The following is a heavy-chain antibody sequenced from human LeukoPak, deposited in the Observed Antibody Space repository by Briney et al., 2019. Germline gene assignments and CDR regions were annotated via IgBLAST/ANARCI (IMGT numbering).Heavy chain of an antibody. V-gene: IGHV5-51*01. D-gene: IGHD1-26*01. Sequence: GESLKISCQGSGYSFTSYWIVWLRQMPGKGLEWMGITYPGDSDTRYSPSFQGQVTISADKSITTAYLQWSSLKASDTAMYCCARQTPGGIVGAFDVWGQGTMVTVSS. CDR2: TYPGDSDT. CDR3: ARQTPGGIVGAFDV. CDR1: GYSFTSYW. J-gene: IGHJ3*01.